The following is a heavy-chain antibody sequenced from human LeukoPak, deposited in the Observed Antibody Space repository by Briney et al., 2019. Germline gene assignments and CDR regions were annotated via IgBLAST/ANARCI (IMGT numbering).Heavy chain of an antibody. CDR1: GYTFTGYY. Sequence: ASVKVSCKASGYTFTGYYMHWVRQAPGQGLEWMGRINPKSGGTNYAQKFQGRVTMTRDTSISTAYMELSRLRSDDTAAYYCARWHGAGRDPRDYWGQGTLVTVSS. CDR3: ARWHGAGRDPRDY. V-gene: IGHV1-2*06. CDR2: INPKSGGT. J-gene: IGHJ4*02. D-gene: IGHD3-10*01.